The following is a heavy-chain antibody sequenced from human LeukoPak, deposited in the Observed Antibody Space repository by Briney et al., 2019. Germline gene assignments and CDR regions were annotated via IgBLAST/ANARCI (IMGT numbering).Heavy chain of an antibody. J-gene: IGHJ4*02. Sequence: ASVKVSCKVSGYTLTELSMHWVRQAPGKGLEWMGGFDPEDGETIYAQKFQGRVTMTEDTSTDTAYMELSSLRSEDTAVYYCATTFLSGDSEEFDHWGQGTLVTVSS. CDR3: ATTFLSGDSEEFDH. D-gene: IGHD4-17*01. CDR1: GYTLTELS. V-gene: IGHV1-24*01. CDR2: FDPEDGET.